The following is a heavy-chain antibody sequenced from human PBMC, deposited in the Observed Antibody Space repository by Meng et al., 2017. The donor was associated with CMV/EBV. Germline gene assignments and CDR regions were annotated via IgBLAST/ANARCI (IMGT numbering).Heavy chain of an antibody. CDR3: ARVRVPAATYYYYGMDV. D-gene: IGHD2-2*01. Sequence: SETLSLTCTVSGGSISSYYWSWIRQPPGKGLEWIGYIYYSESTNYNPSLKSRVTISVDTSKNQFSLKLSSVTAADTAVYYCARVRVPAATYYYYGMDVWGQGTTVTVSS. J-gene: IGHJ6*02. CDR2: IYYSEST. CDR1: GGSISSYY. V-gene: IGHV4-59*01.